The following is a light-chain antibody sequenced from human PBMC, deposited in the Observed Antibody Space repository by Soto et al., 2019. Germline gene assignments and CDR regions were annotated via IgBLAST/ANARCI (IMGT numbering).Light chain of an antibody. V-gene: IGKV3-20*01. CDR2: GAS. J-gene: IGKJ1*01. CDR3: QQYGSLSWT. Sequence: EIWLTQSPGTLSLSPGERATLSWRASQSVGSEYLAWYQQKPGQAPRILIFGASGRATGIPDRLSGSGYGTDLTLTISRLQPEDFEVYYCQQYGSLSWTFGQGTKVDIK. CDR1: QSVGSEY.